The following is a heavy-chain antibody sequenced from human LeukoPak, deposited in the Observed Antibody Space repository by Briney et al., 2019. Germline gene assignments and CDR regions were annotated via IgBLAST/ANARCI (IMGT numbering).Heavy chain of an antibody. Sequence: QSGGSLRLSCAASGFTFSRDSMNWVRQAPGKGLEWVAYINGGGSPIYYADSVRGRFTISRDNAKNSLYLQMNSQRAEDTAVYYCVRDNPRCCGVIPANIDDYWGQGTLVTVSS. CDR1: GFTFSRDS. CDR2: INGGGSPI. D-gene: IGHD2-21*01. CDR3: VRDNPRCCGVIPANIDDY. V-gene: IGHV3-48*01. J-gene: IGHJ4*01.